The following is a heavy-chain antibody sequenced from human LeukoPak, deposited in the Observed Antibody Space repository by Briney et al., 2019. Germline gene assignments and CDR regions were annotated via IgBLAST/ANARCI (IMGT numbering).Heavy chain of an antibody. Sequence: TGGSLRLYCAASGFSFSIYWMHWVRQAPGKGLVWVSRINSDGSSTSYAESVKGRFTISRDNAKKTVYLQISSLRAEDTAVYYCARGAGTGSYYDYWGQGTLVTVSS. D-gene: IGHD3-10*01. CDR1: GFSFSIYW. CDR2: INSDGSST. J-gene: IGHJ4*02. CDR3: ARGAGTGSYYDY. V-gene: IGHV3-74*01.